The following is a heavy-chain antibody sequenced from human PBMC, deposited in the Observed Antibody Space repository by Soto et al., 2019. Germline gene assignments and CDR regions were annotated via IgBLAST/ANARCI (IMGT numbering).Heavy chain of an antibody. D-gene: IGHD5-12*01. Sequence: GGSLRLSCAASGFTFSSYSMNWVRQAPGKGLEWVSYISSSSSTIYYADSVKGRFTISRDNAKNSLYLQMNSLRAEDTAVYYCARAFYSGYDWGQGTLVTVSS. V-gene: IGHV3-48*01. CDR3: ARAFYSGYD. CDR2: ISSSSSTI. CDR1: GFTFSSYS. J-gene: IGHJ4*02.